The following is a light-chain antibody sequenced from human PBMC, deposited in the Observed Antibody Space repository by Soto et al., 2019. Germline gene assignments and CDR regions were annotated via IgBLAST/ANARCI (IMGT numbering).Light chain of an antibody. CDR3: NSYGGTNNYVV. V-gene: IGLV1-44*01. Sequence: QSVLTQPPSASGTPGQRVTISCSESRSNIGSKTVYWYQHLPGTAPKLLIHSNNQRPSGVPDRFSGSKSGTSASLAISGLQAEDEADYFCNSYGGTNNYVVFGGGTKLTVL. CDR2: SNN. J-gene: IGLJ2*01. CDR1: RSNIGSKT.